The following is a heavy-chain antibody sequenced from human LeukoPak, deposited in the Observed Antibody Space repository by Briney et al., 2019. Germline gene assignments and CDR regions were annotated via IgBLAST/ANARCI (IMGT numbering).Heavy chain of an antibody. D-gene: IGHD6-13*01. Sequence: SETLSLTCTVSGGSVSSGSYYWRWIRQPPGKGLEWIGYIYYSGSTNYNPSLKSRVTISVDTSKNQFSLKLSSVTAADTAVYYCARDVAAAGSDYWGQGTLVTVSS. J-gene: IGHJ4*02. CDR3: ARDVAAAGSDY. V-gene: IGHV4-61*01. CDR2: IYYSGST. CDR1: GGSVSSGSYY.